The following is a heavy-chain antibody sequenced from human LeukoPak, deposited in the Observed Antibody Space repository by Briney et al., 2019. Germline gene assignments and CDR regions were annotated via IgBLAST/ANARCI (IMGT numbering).Heavy chain of an antibody. D-gene: IGHD6-19*01. V-gene: IGHV5-51*01. J-gene: IGHJ5*02. CDR2: IYPGHSDT. CDR3: ARHDGSSGWSAGWFDP. CDR1: GYIFTSYW. Sequence: GESLKISCKCSGYIFTSYWIGWVRPVPGKGLEWMGIIYPGHSDTRYSPSFQGQVTISADKSISTAYLQWSSLKASDTAMYYCARHDGSSGWSAGWFDPWGQGTLVTVSS.